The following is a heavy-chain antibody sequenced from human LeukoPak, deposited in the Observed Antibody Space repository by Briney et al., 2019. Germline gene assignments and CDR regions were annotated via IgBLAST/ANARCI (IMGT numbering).Heavy chain of an antibody. CDR2: IIPIFGTA. Sequence: ASVKVSCKASGYTFTRYYMHWVRQAPGQGLEWMGGIIPIFGTANYAQKFQGRVTITADESTSTAYMELSSLRSEDTAVYYCARGGGRFGESLDYWGQGTLVTVSS. CDR1: GYTFTRYY. V-gene: IGHV1-69*13. J-gene: IGHJ4*02. CDR3: ARGGGRFGESLDY. D-gene: IGHD3-10*01.